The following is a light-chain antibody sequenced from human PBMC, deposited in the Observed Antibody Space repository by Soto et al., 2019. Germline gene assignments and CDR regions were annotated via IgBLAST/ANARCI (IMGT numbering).Light chain of an antibody. CDR3: QSYDSSNHGV. CDR1: SGSIASNY. V-gene: IGLV6-57*01. Sequence: NFMLTQPHSVSESPGKTVTISCTRSSGSIASNYVQWYQQRPGSSPTTVIYEDNQRPSGVPDRFSGSIDSSSNSASLTISGVKTEDEADYYCQSYDSSNHGVFGGGTKLTVL. CDR2: EDN. J-gene: IGLJ3*02.